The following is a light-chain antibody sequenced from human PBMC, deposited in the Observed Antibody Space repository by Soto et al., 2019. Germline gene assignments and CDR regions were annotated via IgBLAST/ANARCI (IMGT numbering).Light chain of an antibody. CDR3: QKSSSIPYT. J-gene: IGKJ2*01. CDR1: QTISTY. CDR2: AAS. Sequence: DIQMTQSPSSLSASVGDRVTITCRASQTISTYLNWYQQNPGKAPKLLIYAASNLQNGVPSRFSGSGSGIDFTLTISSLQPEDFATYYCQKSSSIPYTFGQGTKLEIK. V-gene: IGKV1-39*01.